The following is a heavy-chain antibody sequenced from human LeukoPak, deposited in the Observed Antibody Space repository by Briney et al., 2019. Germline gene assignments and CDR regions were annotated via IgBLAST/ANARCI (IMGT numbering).Heavy chain of an antibody. D-gene: IGHD6-13*01. V-gene: IGHV1-2*02. J-gene: IGHJ4*02. Sequence: ASVNVSCKSSGNTLTGYYIHWVRQAPGQGLEWMGWISPYSGGTKYAQKFQGRVTMTRDTSITTAYMEVHRLTSDDTAVYYCARGDSSSWHLDYWGQGSLVTVSS. CDR3: ARGDSSSWHLDY. CDR1: GNTLTGYY. CDR2: ISPYSGGT.